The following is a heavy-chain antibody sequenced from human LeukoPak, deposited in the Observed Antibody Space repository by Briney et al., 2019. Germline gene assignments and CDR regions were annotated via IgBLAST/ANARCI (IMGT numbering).Heavy chain of an antibody. Sequence: GGSLRLSCAVSGFTFSNFWMSWVRQAPGRGLEWVANIHPEGNEKYHVESVKGRFPISRDNTKNLLFLQMNGLRVEDTAVYYCARGDDFSGDHWGQGTLVTASS. J-gene: IGHJ4*02. CDR3: ARGDDFSGDH. V-gene: IGHV3-7*04. CDR1: GFTFSNFW. CDR2: IHPEGNEK. D-gene: IGHD1-1*01.